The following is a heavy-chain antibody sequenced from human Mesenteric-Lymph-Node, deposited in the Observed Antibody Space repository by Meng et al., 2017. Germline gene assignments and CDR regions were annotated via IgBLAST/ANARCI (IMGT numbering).Heavy chain of an antibody. CDR1: GFTFSTYG. D-gene: IGHD6-13*01. V-gene: IGHV3-30*18. CDR3: AKVAYASTWYVPHFDY. J-gene: IGHJ4*02. CDR2: ISYDGSNK. Sequence: QVQLVESGGGVVQPGRSLRLSCATSGFTFSTYGMHWVRQAPGKGLEWVAVISYDGSNKYYAESVKGRFTISRDNSKNTLHLQMNSLRAEDTAVYYWAKVAYASTWYVPHFDYWGQGTLVTVSS.